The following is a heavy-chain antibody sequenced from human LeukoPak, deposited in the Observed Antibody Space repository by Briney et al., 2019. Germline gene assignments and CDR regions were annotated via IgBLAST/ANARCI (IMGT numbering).Heavy chain of an antibody. CDR3: ARESPPQYSYDSSSYLGPMDAFDI. CDR2: ISSSGNTI. Sequence: GRSLRLSCAASGFTFSSYEMNWVRQAPGKGLDWVSYISSSGNTIYYADSVKGRFTISRDNAKNSLYLQMNSLRAEDTAVYYCARESPPQYSYDSSSYLGPMDAFDIWGQGTMVTVSS. V-gene: IGHV3-48*03. J-gene: IGHJ3*02. CDR1: GFTFSSYE. D-gene: IGHD3-22*01.